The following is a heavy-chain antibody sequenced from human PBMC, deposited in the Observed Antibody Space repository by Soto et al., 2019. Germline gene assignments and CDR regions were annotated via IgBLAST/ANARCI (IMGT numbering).Heavy chain of an antibody. CDR1: GFTFSSYS. D-gene: IGHD3-3*01. CDR2: ISSSSSTI. CDR3: AKAAERFLEWLSFFDY. V-gene: IGHV3-48*02. J-gene: IGHJ4*02. Sequence: GGSLRLSCAASGFTFSSYSMNWVRQAPGKGLEWVSYISSSSSTIYYADSVKGRFTISRDNAKNSLYLQMNSLRDEDTAVYYCAKAAERFLEWLSFFDYWGQGTLVTVSS.